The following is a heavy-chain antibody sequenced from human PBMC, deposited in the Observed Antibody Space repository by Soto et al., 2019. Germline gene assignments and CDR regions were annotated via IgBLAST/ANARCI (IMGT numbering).Heavy chain of an antibody. D-gene: IGHD3-22*01. CDR1: GGTFSSYA. V-gene: IGHV1-69*13. J-gene: IGHJ3*02. CDR3: ARARYHYDSGVYLFFLVFDI. Sequence: SMKVSCKAAGGTFSSYAISWVRQAPGQGLEWMGGIIPIFGTANYAQKFQGRVTITADESTSTAYMELSSLRSEDTAVYYCARARYHYDSGVYLFFLVFDIWGQGSRGTIS. CDR2: IIPIFGTA.